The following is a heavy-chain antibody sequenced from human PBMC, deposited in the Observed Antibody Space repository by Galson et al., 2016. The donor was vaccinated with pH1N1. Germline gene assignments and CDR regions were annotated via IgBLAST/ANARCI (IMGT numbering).Heavy chain of an antibody. Sequence: SVKVSCKASGYSFSDYYIHWVRQAPGQGFEWMGRMSPRNGATNDGQKFRRTLTMIRDTSINTAYMELSSLRADDTALYYCARGPIGGPRWAFDLWGQGTLVTVSS. CDR1: GYSFSDYY. D-gene: IGHD2-15*01. J-gene: IGHJ3*01. CDR3: ARGPIGGPRWAFDL. V-gene: IGHV1-2*06. CDR2: MSPRNGAT.